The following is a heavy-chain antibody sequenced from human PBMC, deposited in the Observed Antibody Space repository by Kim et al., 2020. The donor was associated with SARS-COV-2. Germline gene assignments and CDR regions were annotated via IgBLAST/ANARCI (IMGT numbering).Heavy chain of an antibody. Sequence: DSVKGRFTISRDNAKNSLYLQMNSLRDEDTAVYYCARDEHIAAAGYGMDVWGQGTTVTVSS. D-gene: IGHD6-13*01. CDR3: ARDEHIAAAGYGMDV. V-gene: IGHV3-48*02. J-gene: IGHJ6*02.